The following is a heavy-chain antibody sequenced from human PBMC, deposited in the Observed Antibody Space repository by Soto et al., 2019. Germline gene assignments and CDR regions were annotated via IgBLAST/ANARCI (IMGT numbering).Heavy chain of an antibody. CDR2: IYYSGST. CDR1: GGSISSYY. CDR3: ARGESLVVPAAMDLDAFDI. J-gene: IGHJ3*02. D-gene: IGHD2-2*01. Sequence: QVPLQESGPGLVKPSETLPLTCTVSGGSISSYYWSWIRQPPGKGLEWIGYIYYSGSTNYNPSLKSRVTISVDTSKNQFSLKLSSVTAADTAVYYCARGESLVVPAAMDLDAFDIWGQGTMVTVSS. V-gene: IGHV4-59*01.